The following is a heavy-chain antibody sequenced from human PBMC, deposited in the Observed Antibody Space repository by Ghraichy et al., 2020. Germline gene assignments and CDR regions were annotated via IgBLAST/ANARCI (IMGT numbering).Heavy chain of an antibody. CDR2: ISAYNGNT. CDR1: GYTFTSYG. J-gene: IGHJ4*02. CDR3: ARLVDIVATMMGYFDY. Sequence: ASVKVSCKASGYTFTSYGISWVRQAPGQGLEWMGWISAYNGNTNYAQKLQGRVTMTTDTSTSTAYMELRSLRSDDTAVYYCARLVDIVATMMGYFDYWGQGTLVTVSS. D-gene: IGHD5-12*01. V-gene: IGHV1-18*04.